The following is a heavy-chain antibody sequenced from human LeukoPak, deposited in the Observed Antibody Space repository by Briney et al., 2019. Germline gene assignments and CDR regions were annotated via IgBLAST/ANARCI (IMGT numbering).Heavy chain of an antibody. CDR2: TYYRSKWYN. Sequence: KTSQTLSLTCAISGDSVSSNSAAWNWIRQSPSRGLEWLGRTYYRSKWYNDYAESVNSRLTINPDASKNQLSLQLNSVTPEDTAVYFCAREGSYGMDVWGQGTTVTVSS. CDR3: AREGSYGMDV. J-gene: IGHJ6*02. CDR1: GDSVSSNSAA. V-gene: IGHV6-1*01.